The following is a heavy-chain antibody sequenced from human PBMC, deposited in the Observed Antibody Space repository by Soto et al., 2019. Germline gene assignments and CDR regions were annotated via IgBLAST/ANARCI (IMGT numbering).Heavy chain of an antibody. Sequence: QVQLQESGPGLVKPSGTLSLTCAVSGGPISSSNWWSWVRQPPGKGLAWIGEIYHSGSTNYNPSLKSRVTISVDKSKNQFTLKRSAVTAADTSGYYCARVRADYYGDYEYYFDFLGQGTLVAVSS. CDR3: ARVRADYYGDYEYYFDF. CDR1: GGPISSSNW. V-gene: IGHV4-4*02. J-gene: IGHJ4*02. D-gene: IGHD4-17*01. CDR2: IYHSGST.